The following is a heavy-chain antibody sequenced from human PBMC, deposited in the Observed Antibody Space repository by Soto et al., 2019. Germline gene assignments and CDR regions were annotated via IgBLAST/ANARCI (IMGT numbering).Heavy chain of an antibody. CDR1: GGSISSSSYY. CDR2: IYYSGST. J-gene: IGHJ5*02. D-gene: IGHD6-6*01. Sequence: QLQLQESGPGLVKPSETLSLTCTVSGGSISSSSYYWGWIRQPPGKGLEWIGSIYYSGSTYYNPSLKSRVTISVDTSKNQFSLKLSSVTAADTAVYYCARCLRIAARPDWFDPWGQGTLVTVSS. CDR3: ARCLRIAARPDWFDP. V-gene: IGHV4-39*01.